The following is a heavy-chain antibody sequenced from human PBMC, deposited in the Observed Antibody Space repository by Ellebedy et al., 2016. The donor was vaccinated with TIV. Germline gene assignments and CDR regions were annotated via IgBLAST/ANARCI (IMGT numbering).Heavy chain of an antibody. CDR2: IWNDGSNK. V-gene: IGHV3-33*01. CDR3: ASSSSSGFDY. CDR1: GFTFSSYG. D-gene: IGHD6-6*01. Sequence: GGSLRLSXAAAGFTFSSYGMHWVRQAPGKGLEWMAVIWNDGSNKYYVDSVKGRFTISRDNSKNTLYLQMNSLRAEDTAVYYCASSSSSGFDYWGQGTLVTVSS. J-gene: IGHJ4*02.